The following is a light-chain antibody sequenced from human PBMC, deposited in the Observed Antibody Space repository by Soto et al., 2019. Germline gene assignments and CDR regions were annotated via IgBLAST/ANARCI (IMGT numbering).Light chain of an antibody. J-gene: IGLJ1*01. Sequence: QSVLTQPASVSGSPGQSITISCTGSSNDIGSYNLVSWYQQHPGEAPKVIIYEVTKRPSGVSNRFSGSKSGNMASLTISGLRAEDEADYYCCSYAGGRASYVLGTGTKVTVL. CDR2: EVT. CDR3: CSYAGGRASYV. V-gene: IGLV2-23*02. CDR1: SNDIGSYNL.